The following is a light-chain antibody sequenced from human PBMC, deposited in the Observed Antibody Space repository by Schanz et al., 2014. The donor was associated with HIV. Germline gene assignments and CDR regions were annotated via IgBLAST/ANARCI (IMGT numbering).Light chain of an antibody. CDR3: QQYNSDSIT. Sequence: PGERATLSCRTSQSVGGSQLAWYQHKRGQAPRLLIFGASTRATGVPVRFSGSGSGTEFTLTISSLQSDDFATYYCQQYNSDSITFGQGTRLEIK. CDR2: GAS. J-gene: IGKJ5*01. V-gene: IGKV3-15*01. CDR1: QSVGGSQ.